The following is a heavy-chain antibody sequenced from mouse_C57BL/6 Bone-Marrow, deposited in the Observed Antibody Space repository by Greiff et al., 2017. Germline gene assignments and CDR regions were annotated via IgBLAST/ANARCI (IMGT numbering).Heavy chain of an antibody. D-gene: IGHD1-1*01. V-gene: IGHV5-12*01. CDR1: GFTFSDYY. J-gene: IGHJ4*01. CDR2: ISNGGGST. CDR3: ARHPNYYGRAMDY. Sequence: EVKVVESGGGLVQPGGSLKLSCAASGFTFSDYYMYWVRQTPEKRLEWVAYISNGGGSTYYPDTVKGRFTISRDNAKNTLYLQMSRLKSEDTAMYYCARHPNYYGRAMDYWGQGTSVTVSS.